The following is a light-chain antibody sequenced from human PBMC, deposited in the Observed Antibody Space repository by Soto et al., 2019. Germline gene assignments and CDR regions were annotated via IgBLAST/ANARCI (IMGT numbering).Light chain of an antibody. Sequence: EIVLTQSPATVSLSPGERATLSCRASQSVSTFLAWYHQKPGQAPRLLIYDASNRATGIPARFSGSGSGTDFILTISSLEPEDFAVYYCQQRSNWPLTFGGGTKVEIK. CDR3: QQRSNWPLT. J-gene: IGKJ4*01. CDR2: DAS. V-gene: IGKV3-11*01. CDR1: QSVSTF.